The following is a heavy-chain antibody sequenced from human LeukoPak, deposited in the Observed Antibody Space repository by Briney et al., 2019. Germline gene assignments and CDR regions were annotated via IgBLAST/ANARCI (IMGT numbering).Heavy chain of an antibody. Sequence: SETLSLTCAVYGGSFNDYYWNWIRQPPGKGLEWIGEINLRGSTTYNPSLKSRVTISLDESKNQFSLKLSSVTAADTAVYYCARLSVAGEDVWGKGTTVTISS. D-gene: IGHD6-19*01. CDR3: ARLSVAGEDV. CDR1: GGSFNDYY. CDR2: INLRGST. V-gene: IGHV4-34*01. J-gene: IGHJ6*04.